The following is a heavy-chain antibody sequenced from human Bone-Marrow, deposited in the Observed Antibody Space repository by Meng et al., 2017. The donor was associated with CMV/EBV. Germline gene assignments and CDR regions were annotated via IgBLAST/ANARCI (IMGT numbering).Heavy chain of an antibody. CDR1: GFTFSSYS. D-gene: IGHD3-3*01. V-gene: IGHV3-21*04. Sequence: GGSLRLSCAASGFTFSSYSMNWVRQAPGKGLEWVSSISSSSSYIYYADSVKGRFTISRDNAKNSLYLQMNSLRAEDTAVYYCARVRLRFLEWLSPDYYYGMDVCGQGTTVTASS. CDR2: ISSSSSYI. J-gene: IGHJ6*02. CDR3: ARVRLRFLEWLSPDYYYGMDV.